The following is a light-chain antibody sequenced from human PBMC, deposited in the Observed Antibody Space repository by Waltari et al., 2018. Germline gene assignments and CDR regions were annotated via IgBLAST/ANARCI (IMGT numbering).Light chain of an antibody. CDR3: QQRYSWPAT. V-gene: IGKV3-11*01. Sequence: VLTHSPATMPLSPGERAALSCRASQGVSSYVAWYQHKPGQPPRLLIYDATNRATGIPARFSGSGSGTDFTLTISSLEPEDFAVYYCQQRYSWPATFGPGTKVDI. J-gene: IGKJ3*01. CDR1: QGVSSY. CDR2: DAT.